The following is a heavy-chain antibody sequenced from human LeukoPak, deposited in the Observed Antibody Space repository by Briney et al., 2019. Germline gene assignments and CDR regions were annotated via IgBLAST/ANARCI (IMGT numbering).Heavy chain of an antibody. V-gene: IGHV3-23*01. CDR2: TSGSGAST. CDR1: GFTFSSYA. J-gene: IGHJ4*02. Sequence: GRSLRLSCAASGFTFSSYAMSWVRQAPGQGLEWVSATSGSGASTYYADSVKGRFTISRDNSKNTLYLQMNSLRAEDTAVYYCAKSGSGSCIFESDGIYYFDYWGQGTLVTVSS. CDR3: AKSGSGSCIFESDGIYYFDY. D-gene: IGHD3-10*01.